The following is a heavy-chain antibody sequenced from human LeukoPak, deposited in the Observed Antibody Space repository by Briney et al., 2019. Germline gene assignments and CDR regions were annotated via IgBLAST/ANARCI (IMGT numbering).Heavy chain of an antibody. CDR1: EYTFTGYY. Sequence: ASVKVSCKASEYTFTGYYMHWVRQAPGQGREWMGWINPNSGGTNYAQKFHGRVTMTRDTSISTAYMELSRLRSNDTAVYYCARAVEPAARWWFDAWGQGTLVTASS. D-gene: IGHD2-2*01. CDR3: ARAVEPAARWWFDA. J-gene: IGHJ5*02. V-gene: IGHV1-2*02. CDR2: INPNSGGT.